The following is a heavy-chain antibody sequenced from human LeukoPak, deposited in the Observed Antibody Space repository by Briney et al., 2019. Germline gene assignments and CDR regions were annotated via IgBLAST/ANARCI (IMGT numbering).Heavy chain of an antibody. D-gene: IGHD2/OR15-2a*01. CDR1: GFTVSSNY. Sequence: PGGSLRLSCAASGFTVSSNYMSWVRQAPGNGLEWVSVIYSGGSTYYADSVKGRFTISRDNSKNTLYLQMNSLRAEDTAVYYCASKYFSQYLQHWGQGTLVTVSS. J-gene: IGHJ1*01. CDR3: ASKYFSQYLQH. CDR2: IYSGGST. V-gene: IGHV3-53*01.